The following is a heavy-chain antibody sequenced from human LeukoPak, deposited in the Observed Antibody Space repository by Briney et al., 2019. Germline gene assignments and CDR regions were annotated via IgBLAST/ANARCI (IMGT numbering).Heavy chain of an antibody. Sequence: SLRLPCAASGFTFDDYAMHWVRQAPGKGLEWVSGISWNSGSIGYADSVKGRFTISRDNAKNSLYLQMNSLRAEDTALYYCAKAPLGTSGFDYWGQGTLATVSS. V-gene: IGHV3-9*01. CDR3: AKAPLGTSGFDY. CDR1: GFTFDDYA. D-gene: IGHD4-23*01. J-gene: IGHJ4*02. CDR2: ISWNSGSI.